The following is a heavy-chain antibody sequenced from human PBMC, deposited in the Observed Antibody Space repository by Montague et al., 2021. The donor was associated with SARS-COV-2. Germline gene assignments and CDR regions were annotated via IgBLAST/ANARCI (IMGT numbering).Heavy chain of an antibody. CDR1: GGSISSGGYY. Sequence: TLSLTCTVSGGSISSGGYYWSWVRQHPGKGLEWIGYIYYSGSTYYNPSLKSRVTISVDTSKNQFSLKLSSVTAADTAVYYCARARITMIVVVNAFDIWGQGTMVTVSS. CDR3: ARARITMIVVVNAFDI. D-gene: IGHD3-22*01. V-gene: IGHV4-31*03. J-gene: IGHJ3*02. CDR2: IYYSGST.